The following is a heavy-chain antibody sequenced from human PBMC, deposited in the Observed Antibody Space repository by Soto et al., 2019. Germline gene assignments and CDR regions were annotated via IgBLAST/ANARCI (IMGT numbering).Heavy chain of an antibody. D-gene: IGHD3-16*01. CDR3: ARDGGPQLNSLYYYYYGMDV. CDR2: ISYDGSNK. Sequence: PGGSLRLSCAASGFTFSSYAMHWVRQAPGKGLEWVAVISYDGSNKYYADSVKGRFTISRDNSKNTLYLQMNSLRAEDTAVYYRARDGGPQLNSLYYYYYGMDVWGQGTTVTVSS. J-gene: IGHJ6*02. CDR1: GFTFSSYA. V-gene: IGHV3-30-3*01.